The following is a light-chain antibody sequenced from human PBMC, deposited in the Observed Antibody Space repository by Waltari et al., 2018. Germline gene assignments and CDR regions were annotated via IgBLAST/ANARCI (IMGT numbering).Light chain of an antibody. CDR2: GAS. J-gene: IGKJ1*01. Sequence: ELVLTQSPGTLSLSQGDRATLSCRASQSVSSYYLAWYQQRPGQAPRLLIYGASSRATGIPDRFSGSGSGTEYTLTISRLEPEDFAVYYCQQYGSPPTWTFGQGTKVEIK. CDR1: QSVSSYY. CDR3: QQYGSPPTWT. V-gene: IGKV3-20*01.